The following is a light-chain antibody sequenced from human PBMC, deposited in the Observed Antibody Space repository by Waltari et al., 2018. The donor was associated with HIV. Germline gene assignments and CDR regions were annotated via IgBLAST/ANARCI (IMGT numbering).Light chain of an antibody. CDR3: AAWDDSLSGLV. Sequence: QSVLTQPPSASGTPGQRVTISCSWSSSNIGSNYGYWYQQLPGTAPKLLIYRNNQRPSGVPDRFSGSKSGTSASLAISGLRSEDEADYYCAAWDDSLSGLVFGGGTKVTVL. J-gene: IGLJ3*02. CDR2: RNN. CDR1: SSNIGSNY. V-gene: IGLV1-47*01.